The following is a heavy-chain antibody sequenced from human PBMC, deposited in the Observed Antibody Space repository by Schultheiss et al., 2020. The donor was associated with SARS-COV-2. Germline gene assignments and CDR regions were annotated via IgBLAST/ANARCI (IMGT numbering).Heavy chain of an antibody. CDR1: GYTFSSYG. J-gene: IGHJ6*02. V-gene: IGHV1-18*04. CDR3: ARTSRINYGMDV. D-gene: IGHD2-2*01. Sequence: ASVKISCKAFGYTFSSYGVSWVRQAPGQGLEWMGWISAYNGNTNYAQKLQGRVTMTTDTSTSTAYMELRSLRSDDTAVYYCARTSRINYGMDVWGQGTTVTVSS. CDR2: ISAYNGNT.